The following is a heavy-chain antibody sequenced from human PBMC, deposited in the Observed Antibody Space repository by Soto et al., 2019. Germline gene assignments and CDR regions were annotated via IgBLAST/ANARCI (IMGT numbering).Heavy chain of an antibody. CDR2: ISNTGGST. CDR3: AKDQAGGWISHGYDH. V-gene: IGHV3-23*01. CDR1: GFPFSGYA. Sequence: GGSLRLSCAASGFPFSGYAMSWVRQAPGKGLEWVSGISNTGGSTFYADSVKGRFTISRDNSENKLYLQMNSLKAEDTAVYFCAKDQAGGWISHGYDHWGQGSRVTVSS. D-gene: IGHD5-12*01. J-gene: IGHJ5*02.